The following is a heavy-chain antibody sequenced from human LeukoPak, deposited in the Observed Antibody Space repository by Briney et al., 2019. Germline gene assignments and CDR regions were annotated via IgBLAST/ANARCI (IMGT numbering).Heavy chain of an antibody. Sequence: PSETLSLTCAVYGGSFSGYYWSWLRQPPGKGLEWIGEINHSGSTNYNPSLKSRVTISVDTSKNQFSLKLSSVTAADTAVYYCARAVYSSSWFPFDYWGQGTLVTVSS. D-gene: IGHD6-13*01. CDR3: ARAVYSSSWFPFDY. CDR2: INHSGST. J-gene: IGHJ4*02. CDR1: GGSFSGYY. V-gene: IGHV4-34*01.